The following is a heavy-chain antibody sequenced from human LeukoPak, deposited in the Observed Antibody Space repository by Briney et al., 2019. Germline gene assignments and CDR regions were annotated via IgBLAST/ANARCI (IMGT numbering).Heavy chain of an antibody. CDR1: GGSFGGYY. V-gene: IGHV4-34*01. CDR3: ARVATYYYDSSGTSFDY. J-gene: IGHJ4*02. Sequence: SETLSLTCAVYGGSFGGYYWSWIRQPPGKGLEWIGEINHSGSTNYNPSLKSRVTISVDTSKNQFSLKLSSVTAADTAVYYCARVATYYYDSSGTSFDYWGQGTLVTVSS. CDR2: INHSGST. D-gene: IGHD3-22*01.